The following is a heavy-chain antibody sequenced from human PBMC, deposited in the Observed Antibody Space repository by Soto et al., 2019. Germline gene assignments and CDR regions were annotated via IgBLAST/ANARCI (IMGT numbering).Heavy chain of an antibody. CDR3: ARRGETLYYDFWSGYYDGNWFDP. J-gene: IGHJ5*02. D-gene: IGHD3-3*01. CDR2: IYSSGST. CDR1: GGSSSSTSYY. Sequence: SETLSLTCTVSGGSSSSTSYYWGWIRQPPGKGLEWIGSIYSSGSTYYNPSLKSRVTISVDTSKSHLSLKLSSVTAADTAVYYCARRGETLYYDFWSGYYDGNWFDPWGQGTLVTVSS. V-gene: IGHV4-39*02.